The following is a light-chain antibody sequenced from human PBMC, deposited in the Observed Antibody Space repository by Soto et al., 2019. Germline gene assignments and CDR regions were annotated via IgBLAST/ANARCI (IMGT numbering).Light chain of an antibody. CDR3: SSYISRTFVV. Sequence: QSVLTQPASVSGSPGQSITISCTGTSGDVGGYNYVSWYQRHPGKAPKLIIYDVTNRPLGVSDRFSGFKSGNTASLTISGLRAEDEGDYYCSSYISRTFVVFGGGTKLTVL. J-gene: IGLJ2*01. V-gene: IGLV2-14*01. CDR1: SGDVGGYNY. CDR2: DVT.